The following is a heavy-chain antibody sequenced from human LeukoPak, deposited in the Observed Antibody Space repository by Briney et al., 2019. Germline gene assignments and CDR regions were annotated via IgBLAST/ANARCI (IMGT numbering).Heavy chain of an antibody. CDR1: GGSISSYY. Sequence: SETLSLTCTVSGGSISSYYWSWIRQPAGKGLEWIGRIYTSGSTNYNPSLKSRVALSVDTSKNQFSLNLTSVTAADTAVYYCARGEYYYYGMDVWGQGTTVTVS. CDR2: IYTSGST. D-gene: IGHD3-16*01. J-gene: IGHJ6*02. CDR3: ARGEYYYYGMDV. V-gene: IGHV4-4*07.